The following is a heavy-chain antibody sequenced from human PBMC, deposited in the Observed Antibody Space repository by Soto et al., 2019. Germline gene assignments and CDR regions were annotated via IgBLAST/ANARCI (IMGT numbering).Heavy chain of an antibody. V-gene: IGHV3-23*01. D-gene: IGHD6-19*01. CDR3: AKDAAPYYIAVAGNFDY. J-gene: IGHJ4*02. CDR1: GFTFSSYV. Sequence: GGSLRLSCAASGFTFSSYVMSWVRQAPGKGLEWVSAISGSGGSTYYADSVKGRFTISRDNSKNTLYLQMNSLRAEDTAVYYCAKDAAPYYIAVAGNFDYWGQGTLVTVSS. CDR2: ISGSGGST.